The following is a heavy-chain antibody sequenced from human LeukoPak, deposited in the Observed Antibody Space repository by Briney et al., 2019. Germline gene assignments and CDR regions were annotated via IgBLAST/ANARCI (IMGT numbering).Heavy chain of an antibody. CDR1: GFTFSSYS. V-gene: IGHV3-21*01. CDR3: ARVHIEYSSSSGAFDI. J-gene: IGHJ3*02. D-gene: IGHD6-6*01. Sequence: GGSLRLSCAASGFTFSSYSMNWVRQAPGKGLEWVSSISSSSSYIYYADSVKGRFTISRDNAKNSLYLHMNSLRAEDTAVYYCARVHIEYSSSSGAFDIWGQGTMVTVSS. CDR2: ISSSSSYI.